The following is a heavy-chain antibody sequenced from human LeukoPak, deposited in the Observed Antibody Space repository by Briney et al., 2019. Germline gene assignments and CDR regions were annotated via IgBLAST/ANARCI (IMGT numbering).Heavy chain of an antibody. D-gene: IGHD3-10*01. Sequence: PGGSLRQTCAASGCTFISYARSWVRQAPAREGEWVSAINGSGGSTYYAASVKGRFTISRNNSKNTLHLQINRMRAEDTAVYYCAKVYYGSGCYYVRTNFVYWGQGTLVTVSS. V-gene: IGHV3-23*01. J-gene: IGHJ4*02. CDR1: GCTFISYA. CDR2: INGSGGST. CDR3: AKVYYGSGCYYVRTNFVY.